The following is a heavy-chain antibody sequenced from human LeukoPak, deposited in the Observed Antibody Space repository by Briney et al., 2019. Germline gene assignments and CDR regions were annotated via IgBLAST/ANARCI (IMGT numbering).Heavy chain of an antibody. D-gene: IGHD6-13*01. CDR2: IYPGDSNT. J-gene: IGHJ6*03. Sequence: GGSLQISCKGSGCRFINYWIGGVRQMPGKGLEWMGIIYPGDSNTRYSPSFQGQVTISADKSINTAYLRWYSLKASDTAMYYCARHLAAAGTNYYYYMDVWGKGTTVTVSS. CDR3: ARHLAAAGTNYYYYMDV. CDR1: GCRFINYW. V-gene: IGHV5-51*01.